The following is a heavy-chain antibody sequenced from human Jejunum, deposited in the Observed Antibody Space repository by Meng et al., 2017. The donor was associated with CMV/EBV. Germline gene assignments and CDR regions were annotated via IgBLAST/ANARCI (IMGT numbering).Heavy chain of an antibody. CDR3: ALFTRSWFDP. CDR2: IYWDDDK. CDR1: GFSLSTSEVG. J-gene: IGHJ5*02. D-gene: IGHD2-2*01. V-gene: IGHV2-5*02. Sequence: QITLKGSGPPLVKPTQTLTLTCTFSGFSLSTSEVGVGWIRQPPGKALEWLAVIYWDDDKRYSPSLKSRLTITKDTSKNQVVLTLTNMDPVDTATYYCALFTRSWFDPWGQGTLVTVSS.